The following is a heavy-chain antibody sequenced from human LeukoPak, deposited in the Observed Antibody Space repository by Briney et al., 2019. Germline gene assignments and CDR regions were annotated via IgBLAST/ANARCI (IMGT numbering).Heavy chain of an antibody. CDR1: GFTSSNYN. J-gene: IGHJ4*02. Sequence: PGGSLRLSCADSGFTSSNYNMNWVRQAPGKGLEWVSYISSSGSKIFYADSVKGRLTISRDNAKNSLYLQMNSLRAEDTAVYYCARNPPEGGYFGYWGQGTLVTVSS. CDR3: ARNPPEGGYFGY. D-gene: IGHD3-22*01. CDR2: ISSSGSKI. V-gene: IGHV3-48*01.